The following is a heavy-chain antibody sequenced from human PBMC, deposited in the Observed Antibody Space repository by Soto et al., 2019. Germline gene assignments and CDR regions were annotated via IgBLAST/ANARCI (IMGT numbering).Heavy chain of an antibody. CDR2: IYYSGST. D-gene: IGHD3-9*01. J-gene: IGHJ6*02. Sequence: SETLSLTCTVSGGSISSGGYYWSWIRQPPGKGLEWIGYIYYSGSTYYNPSLKSRVTISVDTSKNQFSLKLSSVTAADTAVYYCARDHYVYDILTGYGYYYGMDVWGQGTTVTVSS. CDR1: GGSISSGGYY. CDR3: ARDHYVYDILTGYGYYYGMDV. V-gene: IGHV4-30-4*08.